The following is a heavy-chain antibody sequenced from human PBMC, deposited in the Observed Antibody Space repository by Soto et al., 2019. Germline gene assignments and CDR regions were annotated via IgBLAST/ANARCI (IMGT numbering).Heavy chain of an antibody. CDR2: IYYSGST. D-gene: IGHD5-12*01. CDR1: GGSISSSSYY. J-gene: IGHJ4*02. V-gene: IGHV4-39*01. CDR3: AGSRDGYNGGDY. Sequence: SETQSLTCPFSGGSISSSSYYWGWIRQPPGKGLEWIGSIYYSGSTYYNPSLKSRVTISVDTSKNQFSLKLSSVTAADTAVYYCAGSRDGYNGGDYWGQGTLVTVSS.